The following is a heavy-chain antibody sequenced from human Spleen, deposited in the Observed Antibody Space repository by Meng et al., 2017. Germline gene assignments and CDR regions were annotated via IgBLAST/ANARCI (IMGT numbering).Heavy chain of an antibody. CDR2: ISGFNGDT. CDR1: GYTFASYG. CDR3: ASVGVGSWYDRGYFDY. V-gene: IGHV1-18*01. Sequence: VLAGEAGAEVKKPGASVKVSCKTSGYTFASYGVSWVRQAPGQGLECMGWISGFNGDTKYGQKFQGRVTMTTDTSTSTAYMELRSLRSEDTAVYYCASVGVGSWYDRGYFDYWGQGTLVTVSS. D-gene: IGHD6-13*01. J-gene: IGHJ4*02.